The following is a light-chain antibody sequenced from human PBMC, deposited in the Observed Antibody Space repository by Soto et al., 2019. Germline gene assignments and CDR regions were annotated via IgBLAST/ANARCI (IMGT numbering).Light chain of an antibody. CDR3: QQYGITPLP. V-gene: IGKV3-20*01. Sequence: EIVLTQSPGTLSLSPGERATLSCRASQSVSSSFLAWYQQKPGQAPRLLIYGASSTATGIPDRFSGSGSGTDFSLTISTLEPEGVAVYYCQQYGITPLPFGGETKVEIK. CDR2: GAS. J-gene: IGKJ4*02. CDR1: QSVSSSF.